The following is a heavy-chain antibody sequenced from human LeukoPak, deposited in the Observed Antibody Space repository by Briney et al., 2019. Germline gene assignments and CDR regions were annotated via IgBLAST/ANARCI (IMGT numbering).Heavy chain of an antibody. CDR3: ARRGSGSRGDFDY. D-gene: IGHD2-15*01. J-gene: IGHJ4*02. V-gene: IGHV4-39*02. CDR1: GGSISACSFY. Sequence: SETLSLTCTVSGGSISACSFYWGWIRQPPGKGLQWIATISYSGTTYYNPSLRSRVTISVDTSKNHFSLKVNSLTAADTAVYYCARRGSGSRGDFDYWGQGALVTVSS. CDR2: ISYSGTT.